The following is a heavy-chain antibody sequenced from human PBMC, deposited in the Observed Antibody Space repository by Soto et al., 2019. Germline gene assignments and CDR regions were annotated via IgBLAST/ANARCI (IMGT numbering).Heavy chain of an antibody. V-gene: IGHV1-18*01. D-gene: IGHD6-13*01. CDR3: ARDLFAYSSSWGYFYY. CDR1: GYTFTSYC. J-gene: IGHJ4*02. CDR2: ISAYNGNT. Sequence: ASVKVSCKASGYTFTSYCISWVRQAPGQGLEWMGWISAYNGNTNYAQKLQGRVTMTTDTSTSTAYMELRSLRSDDTAVYYCARDLFAYSSSWGYFYYWGQGTLVTVSS.